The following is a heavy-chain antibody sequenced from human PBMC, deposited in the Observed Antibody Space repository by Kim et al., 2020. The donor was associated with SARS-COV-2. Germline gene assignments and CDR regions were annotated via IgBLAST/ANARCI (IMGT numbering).Heavy chain of an antibody. CDR3: AKRTRTPGIAVAGTPTEPSFDY. J-gene: IGHJ4*02. Sequence: GGSLRLSCAASGFTFSSYAMSWVRQAPGKGLEWVSAISGSGGSTYYADSVKGRFTISRDNSKNTLYLQMNSLRAEDTAVYYCAKRTRTPGIAVAGTPTEPSFDYWGQGTLVTVSS. CDR1: GFTFSSYA. CDR2: ISGSGGST. D-gene: IGHD6-19*01. V-gene: IGHV3-23*01.